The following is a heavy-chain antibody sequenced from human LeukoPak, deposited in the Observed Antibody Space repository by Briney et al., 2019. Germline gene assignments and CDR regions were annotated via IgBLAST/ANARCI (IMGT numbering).Heavy chain of an antibody. Sequence: HPGGSLRLSCAASGFTFSSYWMSWVRQAPGKGLEWVANIKQDGSEKYYVDSVKGRFTISRDNAKNSPYLQMNSLRAEDTAVYYCARSIVGAPFDYWGQGTLVTVSS. J-gene: IGHJ4*02. CDR1: GFTFSSYW. CDR2: IKQDGSEK. CDR3: ARSIVGAPFDY. D-gene: IGHD1-26*01. V-gene: IGHV3-7*03.